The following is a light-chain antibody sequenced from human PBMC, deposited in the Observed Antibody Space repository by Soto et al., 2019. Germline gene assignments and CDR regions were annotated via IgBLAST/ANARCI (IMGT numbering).Light chain of an antibody. CDR1: SSDVGDYKY. Sequence: QSALTQPASVSGSPGQSITISCTGTSSDVGDYKYVSWYQQHPGKAPKLVISEVSNRPSGISNRFSGSKSGNTASLTISGLQAEDEADYYCGTWDSSLSAEVFGGGTKLTVL. CDR3: GTWDSSLSAEV. CDR2: EVS. V-gene: IGLV2-14*01. J-gene: IGLJ2*01.